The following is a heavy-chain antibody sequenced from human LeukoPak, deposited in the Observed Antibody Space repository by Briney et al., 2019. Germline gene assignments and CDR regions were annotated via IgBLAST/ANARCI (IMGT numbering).Heavy chain of an antibody. J-gene: IGHJ3*02. D-gene: IGHD2-2*01. CDR3: ARDGGYCSSTSCYDDAFDI. CDR1: GGTFSSYA. Sequence: SVKVSCKAAGGTFSSYAISWVRQAPGQGLEWMRGIIPIFGTANYAQKFQGRVTITTDESTSTAYMELSRLRSEDTAVYYCARDGGYCSSTSCYDDAFDIWGQGTMVTVSS. V-gene: IGHV1-69*05. CDR2: IIPIFGTA.